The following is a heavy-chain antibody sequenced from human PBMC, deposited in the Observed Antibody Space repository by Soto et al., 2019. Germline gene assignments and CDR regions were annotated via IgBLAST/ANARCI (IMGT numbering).Heavy chain of an antibody. J-gene: IGHJ6*02. CDR1: GFDFSNSW. CDR3: AKDTAYAMDV. V-gene: IGHV3-74*01. Sequence: EVQLVESGGGLVQPGGSLRLSCAASGFDFSNSWIHWVRQGPGKGLVWVSHINSDGSGTTYADSVKGRFTISRDNAKNTVYLQMNSLRAEDTAVYYGAKDTAYAMDVWCQGTTVTVSS. CDR2: INSDGSGT. D-gene: IGHD2-15*01.